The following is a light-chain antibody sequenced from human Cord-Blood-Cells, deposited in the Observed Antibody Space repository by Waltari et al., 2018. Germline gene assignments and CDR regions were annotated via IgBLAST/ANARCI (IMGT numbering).Light chain of an antibody. CDR2: SNN. CDR3: AAWDDSLNGYV. CDR1: SSSTGGTP. J-gene: IGLJ1*01. Sequence: HSLLPQPPSASGTPGQRHIITCSASSSSTGGTPVNWYQQLPGTSPKLLIYSNNQRPSGVPDRFSGSKSGTSASLVISGLQSEDEADYYCAAWDDSLNGYVFGTGTKVTVL. V-gene: IGLV1-44*01.